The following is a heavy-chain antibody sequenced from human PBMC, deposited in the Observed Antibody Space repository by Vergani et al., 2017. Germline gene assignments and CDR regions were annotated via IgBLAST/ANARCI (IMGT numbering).Heavy chain of an antibody. J-gene: IGHJ4*02. Sequence: QLQLQESGPGLVKPSETLSLTCTVSGGSISSSSYYWGWIRQPPGKGLEWVAVIWYDGSNKYYADSVKGRFTISRDNSKNTLYLQMNSLRAEDTAVYYCARGQKRGYFDYWGQGTLVTVSS. CDR1: GGSISSSSYY. CDR3: ARGQKRGYFDY. D-gene: IGHD3-10*01. V-gene: IGHV3-33*08. CDR2: IWYDGSNK.